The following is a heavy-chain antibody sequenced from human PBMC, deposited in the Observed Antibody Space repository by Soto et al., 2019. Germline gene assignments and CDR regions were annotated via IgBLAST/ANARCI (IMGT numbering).Heavy chain of an antibody. V-gene: IGHV3-7*05. CDR2: IKQDGSEK. J-gene: IGHJ4*02. D-gene: IGHD5-18*01. CDR3: ARERVQLWLLPYFDY. CDR1: GFTFSSYW. Sequence: EVQLVESGGGLVQPGGSLRLSCAASGFTFSSYWMSWVRQAPGKGLEWVANIKQDGSEKYYVDSVKGRFTISRDNAKNSLYLQMNSLRAEDTAVYYCARERVQLWLLPYFDYWGQGTLVTVSS.